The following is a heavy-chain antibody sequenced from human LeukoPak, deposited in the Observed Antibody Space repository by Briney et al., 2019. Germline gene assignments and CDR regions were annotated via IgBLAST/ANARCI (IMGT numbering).Heavy chain of an antibody. J-gene: IGHJ3*02. CDR2: ISPDGSRT. V-gene: IGHV3-74*01. CDR1: GFTFSNHW. Sequence: GGSLRLSCAASGFTFSNHWMHWVRQTPEKGLVWVSNISPDGSRTDYADSVKGRFTISRDNAENTLYLQMNSLRAEDTAVYYCAREDMIVVAEGAFDIWGQGTMVTVSS. CDR3: AREDMIVVAEGAFDI. D-gene: IGHD3-22*01.